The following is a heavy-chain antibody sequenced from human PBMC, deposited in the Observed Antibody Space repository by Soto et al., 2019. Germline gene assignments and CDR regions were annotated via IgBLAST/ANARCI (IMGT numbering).Heavy chain of an antibody. CDR2: IYTSGTT. V-gene: IGHV4-4*07. D-gene: IGHD4-17*01. Sequence: ASETLSLTCTVSGDSINGYYWTWIRQPAGKGLEWIGRIYTSGTTSYSPSLKSRVTMSLDTSKNHFPLRLTSVTAADTAVYYCARDTVGISSPGVYWGRGTLVTVSS. J-gene: IGHJ4*02. CDR3: ARDTVGISSPGVY. CDR1: GDSINGYY.